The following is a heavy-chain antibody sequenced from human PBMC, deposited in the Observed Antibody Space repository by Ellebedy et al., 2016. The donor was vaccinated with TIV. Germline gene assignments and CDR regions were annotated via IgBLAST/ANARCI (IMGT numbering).Heavy chain of an antibody. CDR1: GASINSYS. CDR2: LHDSGNT. J-gene: IGHJ4*02. CDR3: ARDAHLYYFDY. Sequence: MPSETLSLTCTVSGASINSYSWGWIRQPPGKGLEWIGYLHDSGNTKYNPSLKSRATISVDTSKSQFILRLTSVTAADTAVYFCARDAHLYYFDYWGQGTPVTVSS. V-gene: IGHV4-59*01.